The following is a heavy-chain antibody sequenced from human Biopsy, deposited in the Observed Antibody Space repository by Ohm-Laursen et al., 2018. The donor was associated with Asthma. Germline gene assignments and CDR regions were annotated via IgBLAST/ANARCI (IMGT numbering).Heavy chain of an antibody. J-gene: IGHJ4*02. CDR1: SGSISSGGYS. CDR3: ARVKDGYNFDY. CDR2: IYHSGST. Sequence: PSETLSLTCAVSSGSISSGGYSWSWIRQPPGKGLEWIGYIYHSGSTYYNPSLKSRVTISVDRSKNQFSLKLSSVTAADTAVYYCARVKDGYNFDYWGQGTLVTVSS. D-gene: IGHD5-24*01. V-gene: IGHV4-30-2*01.